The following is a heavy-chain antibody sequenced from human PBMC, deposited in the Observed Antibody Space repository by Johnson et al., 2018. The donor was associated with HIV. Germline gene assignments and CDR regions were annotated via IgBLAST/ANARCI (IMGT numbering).Heavy chain of an antibody. J-gene: IGHJ3*02. V-gene: IGHV3-23*04. D-gene: IGHD3-22*01. CDR3: ARDRAIVVAYDAFDI. CDR2: ISGSGGST. CDR1: GFPFSSYA. Sequence: VESGGGLVQPGGSLRLSCAASGFPFSSYAMSWVRQAPGKGPEWVSAISGSGGSTYYADSVKGQFTISRDNSKNTLHLQMNSLRPEDTAVYYCARDRAIVVAYDAFDIWGQGTMVTVSS.